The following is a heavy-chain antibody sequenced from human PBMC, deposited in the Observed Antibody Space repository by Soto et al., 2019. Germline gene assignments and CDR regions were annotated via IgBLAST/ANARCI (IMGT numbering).Heavy chain of an antibody. V-gene: IGHV3-23*01. CDR3: AKDPVN. CDR2: ITGSGDLT. J-gene: IGHJ4*02. CDR1: GFTFSSYA. Sequence: GGSLRLSCAASGFTFSSYAMNWVRQAPGKGLEWVSGITGSGDLTYYADSVKGHFTISRDNSKNTLYLQMNSLRAEDTAVYYCAKDPVNWGQGTLVTVSS.